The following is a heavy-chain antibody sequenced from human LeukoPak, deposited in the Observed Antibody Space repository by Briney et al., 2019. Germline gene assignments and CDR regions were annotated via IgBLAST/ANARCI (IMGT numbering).Heavy chain of an antibody. CDR2: IYTSGST. CDR1: GGSISSGSYS. Sequence: PSETLSLTCTVSGGSISSGSYSWSWIRQPAGKGLEWIGRIYTSGSTNYNPSLKSRVTISVDTSKNQFSLKLSSVTAADTAVYYCARDSPYYYGSGSTYPVNWFDPWGQGTLVTVSS. CDR3: ARDSPYYYGSGSTYPVNWFDP. V-gene: IGHV4-61*02. J-gene: IGHJ5*02. D-gene: IGHD3-10*01.